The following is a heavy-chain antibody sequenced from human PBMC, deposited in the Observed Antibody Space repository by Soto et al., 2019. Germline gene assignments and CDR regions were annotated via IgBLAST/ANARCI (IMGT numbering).Heavy chain of an antibody. CDR1: GGSISSYY. V-gene: IGHV4-4*07. Sequence: SETLSLTCTVSGGSISSYYWSWIRQPAGKGLEWIGRIYTSGSTNYNPSLKSRVTMSVDTSKNQFSLKLSSVTAADTAVYYCARDFEATMVRGVIIAYYYYGMDVWGQGTTVTVS. CDR2: IYTSGST. D-gene: IGHD3-10*01. J-gene: IGHJ6*02. CDR3: ARDFEATMVRGVIIAYYYYGMDV.